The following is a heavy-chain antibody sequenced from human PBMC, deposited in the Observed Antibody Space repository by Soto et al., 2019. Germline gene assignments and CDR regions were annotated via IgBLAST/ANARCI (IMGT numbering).Heavy chain of an antibody. CDR2: ISGSGGST. J-gene: IGHJ6*02. CDR3: AKSSGDSSVGYYYYGMDV. D-gene: IGHD4-17*01. Sequence: GGSLRLSCAASGFTFSSYAMSWVRQAPGKGLEWVSAISGSGGSTYYADSVKGRFTISRDNSKNTLYLQMNSLRAEDTAVYYCAKSSGDSSVGYYYYGMDVWGQGTTVTVSS. CDR1: GFTFSSYA. V-gene: IGHV3-23*01.